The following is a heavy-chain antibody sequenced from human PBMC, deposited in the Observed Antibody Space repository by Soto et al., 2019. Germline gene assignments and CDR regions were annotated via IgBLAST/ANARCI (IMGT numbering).Heavy chain of an antibody. D-gene: IGHD5-12*01. J-gene: IGHJ4*02. CDR2: IYYSGST. CDR1: GGSISSYY. CDR3: ARGRPMRGWLPVDFDY. V-gene: IGHV4-59*01. Sequence: SETLSLTCTVSGGSISSYYWSWIRQPPGKGLEWIGYIYYSGSTNYNPSLKSRVTMSVDTSKNQFSLKLSSVTAADTAVYYCARGRPMRGWLPVDFDYWGQGTLVTVSS.